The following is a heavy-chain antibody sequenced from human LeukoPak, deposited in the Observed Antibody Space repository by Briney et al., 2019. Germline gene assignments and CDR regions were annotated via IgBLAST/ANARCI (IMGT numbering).Heavy chain of an antibody. Sequence: SETLSLTCAVYGGSFSGYYWSWIRQPPGKGLEWIGEINHSGSTNYNPSLKSRVTISVDTSKNQFSLKLSSVTAADTAVYYCARDSSSWYNWFDPWGQGTLVTVSS. CDR3: ARDSSSWYNWFDP. J-gene: IGHJ5*02. CDR1: GGSFSGYY. CDR2: INHSGST. D-gene: IGHD6-13*01. V-gene: IGHV4-34*01.